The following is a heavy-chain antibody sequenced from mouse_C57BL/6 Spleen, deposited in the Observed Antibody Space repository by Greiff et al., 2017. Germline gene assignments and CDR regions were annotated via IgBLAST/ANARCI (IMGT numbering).Heavy chain of an antibody. Sequence: QVQLKQPGAELVKPGASVKVSCKASGYTFTSYWMHWVKQRPGQGLEWIGRIHPSDSDTNYNQKFKGKATLTVDKSSSTAYMQLSSLTSEDSAVYYCARATAQAKDFDYWGQGTTLTVSS. V-gene: IGHV1-74*01. CDR1: GYTFTSYW. CDR2: IHPSDSDT. CDR3: ARATAQAKDFDY. J-gene: IGHJ2*01. D-gene: IGHD3-2*02.